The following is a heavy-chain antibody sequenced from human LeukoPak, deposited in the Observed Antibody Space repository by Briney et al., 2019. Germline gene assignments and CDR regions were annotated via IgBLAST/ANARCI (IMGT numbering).Heavy chain of an antibody. CDR1: GGSISSYY. Sequence: SETLSLTCTVSGGSISSYYWSWIRQPPGKGLEWIGYIYYSGSTNYNPSLKSRVTISVDTSKNQFSLKLSSVTAADTAVYYCARTPGYSGCYYVDYWGQGTLVTVSS. D-gene: IGHD1-26*01. CDR3: ARTPGYSGCYYVDY. V-gene: IGHV4-59*01. CDR2: IYYSGST. J-gene: IGHJ4*02.